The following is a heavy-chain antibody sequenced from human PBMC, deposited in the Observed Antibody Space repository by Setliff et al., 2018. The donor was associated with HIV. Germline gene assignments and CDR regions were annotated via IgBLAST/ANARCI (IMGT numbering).Heavy chain of an antibody. D-gene: IGHD3-3*01. CDR2: IYYSGST. J-gene: IGHJ4*02. CDR1: GGSISSYY. CDR3: ARVPFTTGFDS. V-gene: IGHV4-59*01. Sequence: PSETLSLTCTVSGGSISSYYWSWIRQPPGKGLEWIGYIYYSGSTNYNPSLKSRVTISVDTSKNQFSLKLSSVTAADTAVYYCARVPFTTGFDSWGQGTLVTVSS.